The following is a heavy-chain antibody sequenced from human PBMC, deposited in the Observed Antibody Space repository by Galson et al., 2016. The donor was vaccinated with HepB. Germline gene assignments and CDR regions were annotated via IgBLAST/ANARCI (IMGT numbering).Heavy chain of an antibody. CDR3: ARRLVLQPGGSDH. D-gene: IGHD3-16*02. CDR2: THYSGYT. Sequence: SETLSLTCSVSGSSITNYYWTWMRQPPGKGLEWIGYTHYSGYTSYNPSLGGRVTMSVDASKYQFSLILTSVTAADTAGYYCARRLVLQPGGSDHWGRGTLVIVSS. V-gene: IGHV4-59*01. J-gene: IGHJ4*02. CDR1: GSSITNYY.